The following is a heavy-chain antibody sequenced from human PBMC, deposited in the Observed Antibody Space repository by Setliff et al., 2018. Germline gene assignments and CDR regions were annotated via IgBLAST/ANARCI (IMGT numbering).Heavy chain of an antibody. D-gene: IGHD6-13*01. CDR2: MSASGTST. CDR3: AKDSSWYLDY. V-gene: IGHV3-23*01. J-gene: IGHJ4*02. CDR1: GFTFSSYA. Sequence: GGSLRLSCATSGFTFSSYAMSWVRQAPGKGLEWVSAMSASGTSTYHAASVKGRFTISRDNSKNTLYLQMNSLTPEDTALYYCAKDSSWYLDYWGQGTLVTVSS.